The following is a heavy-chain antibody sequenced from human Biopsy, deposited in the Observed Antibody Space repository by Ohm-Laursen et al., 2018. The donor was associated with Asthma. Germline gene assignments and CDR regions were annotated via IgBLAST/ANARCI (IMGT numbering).Heavy chain of an antibody. CDR2: ISVYNGNT. CDR3: ARAVDYSHYYGIDV. D-gene: IGHD3-10*01. Sequence: SVKVSCNTSGYTFNSAGITWVRQAPGQGLEWIGWISVYNGNTKVAQKLQDRVTMITDTSTSTAYMELRSLRSDDTAVYFCARAVDYSHYYGIDVWGQGTTVTVS. J-gene: IGHJ6*02. V-gene: IGHV1-18*01. CDR1: GYTFNSAG.